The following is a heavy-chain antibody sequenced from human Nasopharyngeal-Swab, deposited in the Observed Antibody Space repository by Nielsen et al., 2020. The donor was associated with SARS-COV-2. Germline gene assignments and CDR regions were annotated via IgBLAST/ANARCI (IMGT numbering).Heavy chain of an antibody. J-gene: IGHJ4*02. V-gene: IGHV4-59*01. CDR2: IYYSGST. Sequence: SEPLSLTCTVSGASFSSYYWSWIRQPPGKGLEWIVFIYYSGSTNYNPPLRSRVTISVDTSKNQFSLKLSSVTAADTAMYYCAREDQSPRTVVTRGHFDYWGQGTLVTVSS. CDR1: GASFSSYY. D-gene: IGHD4-23*01. CDR3: AREDQSPRTVVTRGHFDY.